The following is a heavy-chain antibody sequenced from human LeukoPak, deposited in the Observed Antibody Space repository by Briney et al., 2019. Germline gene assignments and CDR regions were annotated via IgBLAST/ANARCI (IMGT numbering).Heavy chain of an antibody. Sequence: GRSLRLSRAASGFTFSSYAMHWVRQAPGKGLEWVAVISYDGSNKYYADSVKGRFTISRDNSKNTLYLQMNSLRAEDTAVYYCAREIYGYCSSTGCYGMDVWGQGTTVTVSS. CDR3: AREIYGYCSSTGCYGMDV. J-gene: IGHJ6*02. V-gene: IGHV3-30-3*01. CDR2: ISYDGSNK. CDR1: GFTFSSYA. D-gene: IGHD2-2*03.